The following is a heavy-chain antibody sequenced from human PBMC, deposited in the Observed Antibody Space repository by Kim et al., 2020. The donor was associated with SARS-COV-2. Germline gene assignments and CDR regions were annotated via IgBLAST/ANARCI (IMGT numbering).Heavy chain of an antibody. V-gene: IGHV3-74*01. CDR1: GFTFSTYW. CDR3: VRAGWGYCSGGRCNSGGYFDN. CDR2: INGDGSST. D-gene: IGHD2-15*01. J-gene: IGHJ4*02. Sequence: GGSLRLSCAASGFTFSTYWMHWVRQAPGKGLVWVSRINGDGSSTVYADSVKGRFTISRDNAKNTVYLQMNSLRAEDTAVYCCVRAGWGYCSGGRCNSGGYFDNWGQGTLVTVSS.